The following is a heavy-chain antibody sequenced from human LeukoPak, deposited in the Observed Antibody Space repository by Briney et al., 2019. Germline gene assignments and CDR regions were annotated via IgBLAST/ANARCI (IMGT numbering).Heavy chain of an antibody. CDR1: GGSISSSNW. D-gene: IGHD3-22*01. J-gene: IGHJ4*02. Sequence: PSETLSLTCAVSGGSISSSNWWSWVRQPPGKGLEWIGEIYHSGSTNYNPSLKSRVTISVDKSKNQFSLKLSSVTAADTAVYYCAREAVSSGYGGFFDYWGQGTLVTVSS. CDR3: AREAVSSGYGGFFDY. CDR2: IYHSGST. V-gene: IGHV4-4*02.